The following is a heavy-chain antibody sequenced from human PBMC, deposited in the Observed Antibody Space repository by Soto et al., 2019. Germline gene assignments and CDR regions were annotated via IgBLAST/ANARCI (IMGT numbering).Heavy chain of an antibody. V-gene: IGHV4-34*01. CDR3: ARLDYDSSGYPFDY. CDR1: GGSFSGYY. D-gene: IGHD3-22*01. CDR2: INHSGST. Sequence: SGDLSLTCAVYGGSFSGYYWSWIRQPPGKGLEWIGEINHSGSTNYNPSLKSRVTISVDTSKNQFSLKLSSVTAADTAVYYCARLDYDSSGYPFDYWGQGTLVTVSS. J-gene: IGHJ4*02.